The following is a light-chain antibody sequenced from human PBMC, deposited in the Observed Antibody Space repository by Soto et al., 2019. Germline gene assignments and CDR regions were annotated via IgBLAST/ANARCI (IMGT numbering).Light chain of an antibody. Sequence: QSVLTQPASVSGSPGQSIAISCTGTSSEVGGYSYASWYQQQPGKSPKLVISDVGNRPSGVSDRFSGSKSGNTASLTISGLQTEDEADYYCASYTTSSTYVFGTGTKVTVL. V-gene: IGLV2-14*01. J-gene: IGLJ1*01. CDR2: DVG. CDR1: SSEVGGYSY. CDR3: ASYTTSSTYV.